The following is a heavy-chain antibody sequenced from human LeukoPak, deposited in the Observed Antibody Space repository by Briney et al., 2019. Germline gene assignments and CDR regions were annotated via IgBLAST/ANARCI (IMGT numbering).Heavy chain of an antibody. V-gene: IGHV4-4*07. CDR2: IYTSWST. J-gene: IGHJ5*02. CDR3: ARERDYDFTNWFDP. Sequence: SETLSLTCTVSGGSLSSYYWSWMRQPAGKGLECIGRIYTSWSTNYNPSLKGRVTMSVDTSKNQFSLKLSSVTAADTAVYYFARERDYDFTNWFDPWGQGTLVTVSS. CDR1: GGSLSSYY. D-gene: IGHD3-3*01.